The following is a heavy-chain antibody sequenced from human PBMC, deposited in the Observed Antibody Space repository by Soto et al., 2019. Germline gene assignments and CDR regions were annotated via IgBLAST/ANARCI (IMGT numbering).Heavy chain of an antibody. V-gene: IGHV3-43*01. CDR1: GFTFDDHT. J-gene: IGHJ4*02. CDR3: AKEKDRVFDY. Sequence: PVGSLRLSCADSGFTFDDHTLHWVRQIPGKGLEWVSLITWDGGSTFYADSVKGRFTISRDNNKDFVYLQMNSLRTDATAVYYCAKEKDRVFDYWGQGTPVTVSS. CDR2: ITWDGGST.